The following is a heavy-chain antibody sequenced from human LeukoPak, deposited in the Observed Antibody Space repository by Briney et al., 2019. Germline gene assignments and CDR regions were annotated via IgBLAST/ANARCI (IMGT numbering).Heavy chain of an antibody. CDR2: IYYSGST. V-gene: IGHV4-31*03. CDR3: ARDETSYSSGWRIRAFDI. D-gene: IGHD6-19*01. Sequence: PSETLSLTCTVSGGSISSGGYYWSWIRQHPGKGQEWIGYIYYSGSTYYNPSLKSRVTISVDTSKNQFSLKLSSVTAADTAVYYCARDETSYSSGWRIRAFDIWGQGTMVTVSS. CDR1: GGSISSGGYY. J-gene: IGHJ3*02.